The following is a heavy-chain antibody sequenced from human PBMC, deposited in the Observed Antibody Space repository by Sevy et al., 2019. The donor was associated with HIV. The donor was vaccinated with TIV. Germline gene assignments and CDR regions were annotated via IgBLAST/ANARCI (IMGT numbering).Heavy chain of an antibody. CDR3: ARGIYYYGSGSYFRRPKNWFDP. Sequence: SETLSLTCAVYGGSFSGYYWSWIRQPPGKGLEWIGEINHSRSTNYNPSLKSRVTISVDTSKNQFSLKLSSVTAADTAVYYCARGIYYYGSGSYFRRPKNWFDPWGQGTLVTVSS. D-gene: IGHD3-10*01. CDR2: INHSRST. J-gene: IGHJ5*02. CDR1: GGSFSGYY. V-gene: IGHV4-34*01.